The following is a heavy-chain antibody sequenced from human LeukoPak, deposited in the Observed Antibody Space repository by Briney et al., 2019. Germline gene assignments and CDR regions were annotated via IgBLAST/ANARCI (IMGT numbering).Heavy chain of an antibody. CDR2: ISGSGGST. D-gene: IGHD2-15*01. Sequence: GGSLRLSCAASGFTFSSYGMSWVRQAPGKGLEWVSVISGSGGSTYYADSVKGRFTISRDNSKNTLYLQMGSLRAEDMAVYYCARAYCSGGSCCYDYWGQGTLVTVSS. CDR3: ARAYCSGGSCCYDY. CDR1: GFTFSSYG. J-gene: IGHJ4*02. V-gene: IGHV3-23*01.